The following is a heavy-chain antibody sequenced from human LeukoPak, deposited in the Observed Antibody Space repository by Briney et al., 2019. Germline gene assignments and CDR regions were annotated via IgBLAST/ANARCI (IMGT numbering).Heavy chain of an antibody. CDR3: ASGGIAAAGSLSFDY. V-gene: IGHV4-30-4*08. CDR2: IYYSGST. CDR1: GGSISSGDYY. Sequence: TSETLPLTCTVSGGSISSGDYYWSWIRQPPGKGLEWIGYIYYSGSTYYNPSLKSRVTISVDTSKNQFSLKLSSVTAADTAVYYCASGGIAAAGSLSFDYWGQGTLVTVSS. J-gene: IGHJ4*02. D-gene: IGHD6-13*01.